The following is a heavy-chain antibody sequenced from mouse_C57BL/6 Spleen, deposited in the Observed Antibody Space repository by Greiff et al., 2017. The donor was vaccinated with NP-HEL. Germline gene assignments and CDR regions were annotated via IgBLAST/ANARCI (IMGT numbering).Heavy chain of an antibody. J-gene: IGHJ2*01. CDR1: GFSLTSYG. CDR3: ARDGNTGGYYFDY. D-gene: IGHD2-1*01. V-gene: IGHV2-6*03. Sequence: VQGVESGPGLVAPSQRLSIPCTVSGFSLTSYGVHWVRQPPGKGLEWLVVIWSDGSTTYNSALKSRLSISKDNSKSQVFLKMNSLQTDDTAMYYCARDGNTGGYYFDYWGQGTTLTVSS. CDR2: IWSDGST.